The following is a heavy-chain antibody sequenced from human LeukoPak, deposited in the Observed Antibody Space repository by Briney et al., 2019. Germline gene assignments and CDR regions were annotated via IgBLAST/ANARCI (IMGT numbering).Heavy chain of an antibody. CDR2: IYYSGST. V-gene: IGHV4-59*12. J-gene: IGHJ4*02. Sequence: SETLSLTCTVSGGSISNYYWSWIRQSPGKGLEWIGYIYYSGSTNYNPSLKSRVTISVDTSKNQFSLKLSSVTAADTAVYYCARGLCRNRYYYGSGSYSAYYFDYWGQGTLVTVSS. CDR3: ARGLCRNRYYYGSGSYSAYYFDY. CDR1: GGSISNYY. D-gene: IGHD3-10*01.